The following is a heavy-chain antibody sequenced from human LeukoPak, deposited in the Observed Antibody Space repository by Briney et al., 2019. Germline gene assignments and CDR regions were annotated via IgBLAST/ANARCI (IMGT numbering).Heavy chain of an antibody. CDR1: GGTFSSYA. V-gene: IGHV1-69*13. D-gene: IGHD2-2*01. CDR3: ASGFYQLGYFDY. CDR2: IIPIFGTA. J-gene: IGHJ4*02. Sequence: SVKVSCKASGGTFSSYAISWVRQAPGQGLEWMGRIIPIFGTANYAQKFQGRVTITADESTSTAYMEPSSLRSEDTAVYYCASGFYQLGYFDYCGQGTLVTVSS.